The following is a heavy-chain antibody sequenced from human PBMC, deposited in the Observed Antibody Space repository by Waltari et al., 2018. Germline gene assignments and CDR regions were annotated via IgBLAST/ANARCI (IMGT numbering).Heavy chain of an antibody. Sequence: QLQLQESGPGLVKPSETLSLTCTVSGGSLSSSSYYWGWIRQPPGKGLEWIGSIYYSGSTYYNPSLKSRVTISVDTSKNQFSLKLSSVTAADTAVYYCARHANLYYDSSGYFDYWGQGTLVTVSS. J-gene: IGHJ4*02. D-gene: IGHD3-22*01. CDR3: ARHANLYYDSSGYFDY. V-gene: IGHV4-39*07. CDR1: GGSLSSSSYY. CDR2: IYYSGST.